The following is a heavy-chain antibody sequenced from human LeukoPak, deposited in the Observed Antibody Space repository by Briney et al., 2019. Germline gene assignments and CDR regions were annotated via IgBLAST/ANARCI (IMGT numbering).Heavy chain of an antibody. Sequence: PGGSLRLSCAASGFTFSSYAMSWVRQAPGKGLEWVSAISGSGGSTYYADSVKGRFTISRDNSKNTLYLQMNSLRAEDTAVYYCAKDSLDYGDYAEYFQHWGQGTLVTVSS. CDR1: GFTFSSYA. CDR3: AKDSLDYGDYAEYFQH. J-gene: IGHJ1*01. V-gene: IGHV3-23*01. CDR2: ISGSGGST. D-gene: IGHD4-17*01.